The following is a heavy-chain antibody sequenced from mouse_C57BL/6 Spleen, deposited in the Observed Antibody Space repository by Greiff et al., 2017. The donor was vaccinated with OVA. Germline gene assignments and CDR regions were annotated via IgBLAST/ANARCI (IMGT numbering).Heavy chain of an antibody. CDR2: IDPSDSYT. CDR1: GYTFTSYW. CDR3: ARRNWAHYFDY. J-gene: IGHJ2*01. V-gene: IGHV1-50*01. Sequence: QVQLQQPGAELVKPGASVKLSCKASGYTFTSYWMQWVKQRPGQGLEWIGEIDPSDSYTNYNQKFKGKATLTVDTSSSTAYMQLSSLTSEDSAVYYCARRNWAHYFDYWGQGTTLTVSS. D-gene: IGHD4-1*01.